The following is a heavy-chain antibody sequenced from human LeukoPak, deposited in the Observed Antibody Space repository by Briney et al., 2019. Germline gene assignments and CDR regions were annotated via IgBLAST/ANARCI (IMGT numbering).Heavy chain of an antibody. CDR3: ARAYYYDSSGYYRDAFDI. CDR2: INHSGST. V-gene: IGHV4-39*07. D-gene: IGHD3-22*01. Sequence: SETLSLTCTVSGGSISSSSYYWGWIRQPPGKGLEWIGEINHSGSTNYNPSLKSRVTISVDTSKNQFSLKLSSVTAADTAVYYCARAYYYDSSGYYRDAFDIWGQGTMVTVSS. CDR1: GGSISSSSYY. J-gene: IGHJ3*02.